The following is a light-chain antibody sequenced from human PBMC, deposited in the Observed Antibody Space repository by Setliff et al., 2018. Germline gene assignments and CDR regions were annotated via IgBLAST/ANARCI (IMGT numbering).Light chain of an antibody. Sequence: SVLTQPASVSGYPGQSITISCAGTSSDVGAYNYVSWYQQNQGKAPKLLIYAVNNRPSGVSDRFSGSKSGNTASLTISGLQAEDEADYYCGSYARSSAPYVFGTGTKVTVL. CDR3: GSYARSSAPYV. J-gene: IGLJ1*01. CDR2: AVN. V-gene: IGLV2-14*01. CDR1: SSDVGAYNY.